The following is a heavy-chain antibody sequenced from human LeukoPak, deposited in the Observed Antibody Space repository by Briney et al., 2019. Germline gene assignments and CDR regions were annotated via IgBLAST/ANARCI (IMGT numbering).Heavy chain of an antibody. J-gene: IGHJ6*03. Sequence: ASVKLSCKPSGYTFTTYYLHWVRQAPGQGLEWMGWINPKNGGTNYAQKFRGRVIMTRDTSINTAYMELTGLTSDDTALYYCARDPSNRYYTDVWGIGTTVTVSS. CDR3: ARDPSNRYYTDV. CDR2: INPKNGGT. V-gene: IGHV1-2*02. D-gene: IGHD1-14*01. CDR1: GYTFTTYY.